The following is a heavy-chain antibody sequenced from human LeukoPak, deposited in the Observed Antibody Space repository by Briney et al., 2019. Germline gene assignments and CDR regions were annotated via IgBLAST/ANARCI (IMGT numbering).Heavy chain of an antibody. D-gene: IGHD2-21*01. J-gene: IGHJ4*02. CDR1: GYTFTGYY. CDR2: INPNGGGT. V-gene: IGHV1-2*06. CDR3: ARFCGGECYRN. Sequence: ASVEVSCKASGYTFTGYYMHWVRQAPGQGLEWMGRINPNGGGTNYAQKFQGRVTMTRDTSISTAYMELSRLRSDDTAVYYCARFCGGECYRNWGQGTLVTVSS.